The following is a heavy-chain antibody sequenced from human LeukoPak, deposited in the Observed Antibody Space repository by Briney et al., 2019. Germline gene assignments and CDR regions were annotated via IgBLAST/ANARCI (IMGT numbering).Heavy chain of an antibody. D-gene: IGHD3-10*01. J-gene: IGHJ4*02. CDR2: ISGSGGST. CDR3: ARGQNYFGSGSPYNYYFDY. CDR1: GFTFSSYA. V-gene: IGHV3-23*01. Sequence: PGGSLRLSCAASGFTFSSYAMSWVRQAPGKGLEWVSAISGSGGSTYYADSVKGRFTISRDNSKNTLYLRMNSLRAEDTAVYFCARGQNYFGSGSPYNYYFDYWGQGVLVTVSS.